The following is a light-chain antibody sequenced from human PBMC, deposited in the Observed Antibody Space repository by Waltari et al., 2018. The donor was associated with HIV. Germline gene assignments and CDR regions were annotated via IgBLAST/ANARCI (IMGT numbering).Light chain of an antibody. J-gene: IGKJ4*01. CDR3: QQRSSWPLT. Sequence: DIVLTQSPGTLSAFPGDRASLSCRSSQTVSTYVAVDQQQPGQALRLLISDASTRATGIPARFSGSGSGTDFTLTISSLEPEDFAIYYCQQRSSWPLTFGGGNKVEI. CDR2: DAS. V-gene: IGKV3-11*01. CDR1: QTVSTY.